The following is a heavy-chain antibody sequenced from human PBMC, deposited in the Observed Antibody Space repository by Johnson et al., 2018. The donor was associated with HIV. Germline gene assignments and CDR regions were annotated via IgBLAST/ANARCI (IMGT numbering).Heavy chain of an antibody. D-gene: IGHD4-23*01. J-gene: IGHJ3*02. CDR1: GYTFSSYA. V-gene: IGHV3-30-3*02. CDR2: ISYDANNK. CDR3: AKSPGKDHGGNSGGIDI. Sequence: QVQLVESGGGVVQPGRSLRLSCAASGYTFSSYAMHWVRQAPGKGLEWVAVISYDANNKYYADSVKGRFTISRDNSKNTMYLQMKSLRAEDTAVYYCAKSPGKDHGGNSGGIDIWGQGTMVTVSA.